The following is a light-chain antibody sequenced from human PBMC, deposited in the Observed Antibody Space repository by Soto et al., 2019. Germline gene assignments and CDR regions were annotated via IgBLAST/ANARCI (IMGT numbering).Light chain of an antibody. Sequence: QSVLTQPPSVSGAPGQRVTISCTGSSSNIGAGYDVHWYQQLPGTAPKLLIYGNSNRPSGVPDRFSSSKSGTSASLAITGLQAEDEADYYCQSYDSSLGVVFGGGTKLTVL. J-gene: IGLJ2*01. CDR3: QSYDSSLGVV. CDR2: GNS. CDR1: SSNIGAGYD. V-gene: IGLV1-40*01.